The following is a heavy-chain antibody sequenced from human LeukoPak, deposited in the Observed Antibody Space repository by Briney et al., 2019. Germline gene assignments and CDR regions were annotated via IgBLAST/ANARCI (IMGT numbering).Heavy chain of an antibody. CDR1: GFTFSSYA. V-gene: IGHV3-30-3*01. CDR3: ARRSMYYFDY. J-gene: IGHJ4*02. CDR2: ISYDGSNK. Sequence: GGSLRLSCAASGFTFSSYAMHWVRQAPGKGLEWVAVISYDGSNKYYADSVKGRFTISRDNSKNTLYLQMNSLRAEDTAVYYCARRSMYYFDYWGQGTLATVSS.